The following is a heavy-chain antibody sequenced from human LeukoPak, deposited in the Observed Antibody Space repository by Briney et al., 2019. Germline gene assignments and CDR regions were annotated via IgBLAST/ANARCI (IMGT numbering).Heavy chain of an antibody. V-gene: IGHV3-74*03. CDR1: GVTSKNSW. CDR3: TRDRFYAMDA. CDR2: ITIDGSST. J-gene: IGHJ6*02. Sequence: GGSLRLSCVASGVTSKNSWMHWVRQAPGKGLVWVSRITIDGSSTTYADSVKGRFTISRDSAKNTLYLQMNSLRAEDTAVYYCTRDRFYAMDAWGQGTTVTVSS.